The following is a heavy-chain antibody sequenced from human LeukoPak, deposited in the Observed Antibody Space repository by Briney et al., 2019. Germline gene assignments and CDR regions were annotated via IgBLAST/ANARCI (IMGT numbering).Heavy chain of an antibody. J-gene: IGHJ4*02. CDR1: SYSFTNYW. V-gene: IGHV5-51*01. Sequence: GESLKISCKAPSYSFTNYWIGWVRQMPGKGLEWMGLIYPGGSHTIYSPSFQGQVTISVDKSTSTAYLQWNTLTASDTAMYYCARQGICSTTGCYSDYWGQGTLVTVSS. CDR3: ARQGICSTTGCYSDY. CDR2: IYPGGSHT. D-gene: IGHD2-2*02.